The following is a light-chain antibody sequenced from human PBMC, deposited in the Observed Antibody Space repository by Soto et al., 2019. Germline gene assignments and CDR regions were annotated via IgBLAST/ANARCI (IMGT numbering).Light chain of an antibody. CDR2: DVT. Sequence: QSALTQPRSVSGSPGQSVTISCSGTSSDLGGYNYVSWYQHHPGKAPKLMIYDVTLRPSGVPDRFSGSKSGNTASLTISGLQADDEADYYCSSYTSSHTWVFGGGTKLTVL. J-gene: IGLJ2*01. CDR1: SSDLGGYNY. CDR3: SSYTSSHTWV. V-gene: IGLV2-11*01.